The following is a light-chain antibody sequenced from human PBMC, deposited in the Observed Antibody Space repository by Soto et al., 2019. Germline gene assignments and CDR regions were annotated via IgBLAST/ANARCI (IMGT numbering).Light chain of an antibody. CDR1: QSISTE. CDR2: SAS. CDR3: QQGHNWPLP. J-gene: IGKJ2*01. Sequence: EIVMTQSPATLSVSPGERATLSCRASQSISTELAWYQQKPGQPPRLLIDSASTRATGVPARFTGSGSGAEFTLTISGQQSDDFAVYYCQQGHNWPLPFGQGTKLEI. V-gene: IGKV3-15*01.